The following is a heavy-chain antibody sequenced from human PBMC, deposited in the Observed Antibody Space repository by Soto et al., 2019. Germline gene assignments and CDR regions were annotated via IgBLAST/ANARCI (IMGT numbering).Heavy chain of an antibody. CDR2: ISYDGSNK. D-gene: IGHD6-19*01. CDR1: GFTFSSYG. CDR3: AKDGGSGWFEFDY. V-gene: IGHV3-30*18. J-gene: IGHJ4*02. Sequence: QVQLVESGGGVVQPGRSLRLSCAASGFTFSSYGMHWVRQAPGKGLEWVAVISYDGSNKYYADSVKGRFTLSRDNSKNTLYLQMNRLRAEDTAVYYCAKDGGSGWFEFDYWGQGTLVTVSS.